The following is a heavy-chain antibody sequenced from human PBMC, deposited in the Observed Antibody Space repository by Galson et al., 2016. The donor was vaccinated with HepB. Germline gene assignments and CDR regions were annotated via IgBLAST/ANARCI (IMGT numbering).Heavy chain of an antibody. CDR1: GFTVSSNY. V-gene: IGHV3-53*01. J-gene: IGHJ4*02. CDR2: IYSGGST. Sequence: SLRLSCAASGFTVSSNYMSWVRQAPGKGLEWVSVIYSGGSTYYADSVKGRFTISRDNSKNTLYRQMNSLIAEDTAVYYCPRGNYGDPFEYWGQGTLVTVSS. CDR3: PRGNYGDPFEY. D-gene: IGHD4-17*01.